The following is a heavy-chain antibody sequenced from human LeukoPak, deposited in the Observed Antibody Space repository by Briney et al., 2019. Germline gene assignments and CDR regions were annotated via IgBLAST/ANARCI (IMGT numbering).Heavy chain of an antibody. V-gene: IGHV4-39*07. CDR3: ARAHSIASYYYGVDV. Sequence: SETLSLNFTVSGGSISSSYSYWGWIRQPPGKGLEWIGNIYYSGSTYYSPSLTSRVTVSVDTSENQFSLKLSSVTAADTAVYYCARAHSIASYYYGVDVWGQGTTVTVSS. CDR2: IYYSGST. D-gene: IGHD2/OR15-2a*01. J-gene: IGHJ6*02. CDR1: GGSISSSYSY.